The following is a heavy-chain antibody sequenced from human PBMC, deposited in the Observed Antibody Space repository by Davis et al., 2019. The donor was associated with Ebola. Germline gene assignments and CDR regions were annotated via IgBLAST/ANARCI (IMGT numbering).Heavy chain of an antibody. CDR1: GDSVSGSSGA. CDR2: TYYNSKWYN. J-gene: IGHJ6*02. Sequence: HSQTLSLTCAISGDSVSGSSGAWNWIRQSPSRGLEWLGRTYYNSKWYNHYAASVEGRIAVNPDTSKNQFSLLLNSVTPEDTAIYSCARGWFRSGMDVWGQGTTITVSS. V-gene: IGHV6-1*01. CDR3: ARGWFRSGMDV. D-gene: IGHD6-19*01.